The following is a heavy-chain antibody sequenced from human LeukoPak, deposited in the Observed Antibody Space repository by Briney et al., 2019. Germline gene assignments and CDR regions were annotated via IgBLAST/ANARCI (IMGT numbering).Heavy chain of an antibody. CDR3: AREGYYDSSGHDY. CDR2: IYYSGST. Sequence: SETLSLTCTVSGGSISSGGYYWSWIRQHPGKGLEWIGYIYYSGSTYYNPSLKSRVTISVDTSKNQFSLKLSSVTAADTAVYYCAREGYYDSSGHDYWGQGTLVTASS. J-gene: IGHJ4*02. D-gene: IGHD3-22*01. CDR1: GGSISSGGYY. V-gene: IGHV4-31*03.